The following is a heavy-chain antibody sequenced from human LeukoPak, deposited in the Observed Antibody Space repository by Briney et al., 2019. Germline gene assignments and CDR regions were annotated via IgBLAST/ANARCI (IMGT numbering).Heavy chain of an antibody. V-gene: IGHV3-74*01. CDR1: GFTFSNYW. CDR2: INSDGSST. Sequence: GGSLRLSCAASGFTFSNYWMHWVRQAPGKGPVWVSRINSDGSSTGYADSVKGRFTISRDNAKNTLYLQMNSLRAEDTAVYYCARESCSGGSCYPDPWGQGTLVTVSS. J-gene: IGHJ5*02. D-gene: IGHD2-15*01. CDR3: ARESCSGGSCYPDP.